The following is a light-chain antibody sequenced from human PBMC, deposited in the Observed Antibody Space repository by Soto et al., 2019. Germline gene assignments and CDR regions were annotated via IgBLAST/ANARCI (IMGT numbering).Light chain of an antibody. CDR2: YDS. Sequence: SYELTQPPSVSVAPGETARITCGGNNIGSKSVHWYQQKPGQAPVLVIYYDSDRPSGIPERFSGSNSGNTATLTISRVEAGDEADYYCQVWDNSSGHPGVFGGGTKLTVL. CDR1: NIGSKS. V-gene: IGLV3-21*04. CDR3: QVWDNSSGHPGV. J-gene: IGLJ3*02.